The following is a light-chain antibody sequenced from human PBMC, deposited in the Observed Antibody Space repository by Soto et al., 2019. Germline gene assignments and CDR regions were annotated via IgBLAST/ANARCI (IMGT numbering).Light chain of an antibody. CDR2: DTS. Sequence: TQSPSTLSASVGDRVTITCRASQSVSSYLAWYQQKPGQAPRLLIYDTSNRATGIPARFSGSGSGTDFTLTISGLEPEDFAVYYCQQRSNWQYTFGLGTRLEIK. CDR1: QSVSSY. J-gene: IGKJ2*01. V-gene: IGKV3-11*01. CDR3: QQRSNWQYT.